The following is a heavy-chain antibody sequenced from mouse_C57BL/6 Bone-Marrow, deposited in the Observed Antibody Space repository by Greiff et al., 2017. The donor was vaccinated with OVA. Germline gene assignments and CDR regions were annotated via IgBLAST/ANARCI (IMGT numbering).Heavy chain of an antibody. Sequence: QVTLKVSGPGILQPSQTLSLTCSFSGFSLSTFGMGVGWIRQPSGKGLEWLAHIWWDDDKYYNPALKSRLTISKDTSKNQVFLKIANVDTADTATYYCARRGVYYYGSSHRYYAMDYWGQGTSVTVSS. D-gene: IGHD1-1*01. CDR3: ARRGVYYYGSSHRYYAMDY. CDR1: GFSLSTFGMG. CDR2: IWWDDDK. J-gene: IGHJ4*01. V-gene: IGHV8-8*01.